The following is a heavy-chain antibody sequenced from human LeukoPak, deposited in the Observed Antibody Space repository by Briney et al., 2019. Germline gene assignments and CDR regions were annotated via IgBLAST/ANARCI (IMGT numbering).Heavy chain of an antibody. CDR1: GGSISSGDYY. J-gene: IGHJ3*02. CDR2: IYYSGST. D-gene: IGHD1-26*01. V-gene: IGHV4-30-4*08. CDR3: ATSGSYYDAFDI. Sequence: SQTLSLTCTVSGGSISSGDYYWSWIRQPPGKGLEWIGYIYYSGSTYYNPSLKSRVTISVDTSKNQFSLKLSSVTAADTAVYYSATSGSYYDAFDIWGQGTMVTVSS.